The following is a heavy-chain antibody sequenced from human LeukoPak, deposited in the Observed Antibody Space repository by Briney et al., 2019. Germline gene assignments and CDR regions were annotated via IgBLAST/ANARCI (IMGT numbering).Heavy chain of an antibody. J-gene: IGHJ6*03. CDR1: GFTFSSYS. CDR3: AKDGDYGGNFYYYYYMDV. D-gene: IGHD4-23*01. CDR2: ISSSSSTI. V-gene: IGHV3-48*01. Sequence: GGSLRLSCAASGFTFSSYSMNWVRQAPGKGLEWVSYISSSSSTIYYADSVKGRFTISRDNAKNSLYLQMNSLRAEDTAVYYCAKDGDYGGNFYYYYYMDVWGKGTTVTISS.